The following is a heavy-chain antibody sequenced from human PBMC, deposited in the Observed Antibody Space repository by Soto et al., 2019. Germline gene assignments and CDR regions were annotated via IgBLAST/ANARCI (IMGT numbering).Heavy chain of an antibody. Sequence: ASVKVSCKGSGYTFSRYGISWVRQAPGQGLEWMGWISAYNGNTNYAQKLQGRVTMTTDTSTSTAYMELRSLRSDDTAVYYCARQSYGDYVLDYWGQGTLVTVSS. CDR3: ARQSYGDYVLDY. CDR1: GYTFSRYG. J-gene: IGHJ4*02. CDR2: ISAYNGNT. V-gene: IGHV1-18*01. D-gene: IGHD4-17*01.